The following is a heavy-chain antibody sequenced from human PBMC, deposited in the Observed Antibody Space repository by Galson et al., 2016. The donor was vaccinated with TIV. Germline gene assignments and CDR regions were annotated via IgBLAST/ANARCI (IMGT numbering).Heavy chain of an antibody. J-gene: IGHJ4*02. V-gene: IGHV3-74*01. D-gene: IGHD5-18*01. Sequence: SLRLSCAASGFTFSNYWMHWVRQVPGKGLVWVSRINTDGSTTTYVDSVEGRFTISRDNAKNTLFLQMTSLRAEDTAIYFCAKDRQWIPSSLDYWGQGILVTVSS. CDR3: AKDRQWIPSSLDY. CDR2: INTDGSTT. CDR1: GFTFSNYW.